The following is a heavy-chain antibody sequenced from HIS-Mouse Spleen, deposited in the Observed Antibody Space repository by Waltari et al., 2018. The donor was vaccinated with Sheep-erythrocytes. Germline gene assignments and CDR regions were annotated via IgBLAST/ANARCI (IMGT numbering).Heavy chain of an antibody. CDR2: VNPNIGNT. D-gene: IGHD6-13*01. CDR3: ARGIAAAGTDWFDP. CDR1: GYTFTSYD. Sequence: QVQLVQSGAEVKKPGASVKVSCKASGYTFTSYDINWVRQATGQGLEWMGWVNPNIGNTGYAQKFQGRVTMTRNTSISTAYMELSSLRSEDTAVYYCARGIAAAGTDWFDPWGQGTLVTVSS. J-gene: IGHJ5*02. V-gene: IGHV1-8*01.